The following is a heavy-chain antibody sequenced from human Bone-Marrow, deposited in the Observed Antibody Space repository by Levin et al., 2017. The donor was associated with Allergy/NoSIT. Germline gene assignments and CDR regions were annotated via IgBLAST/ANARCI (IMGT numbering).Heavy chain of an antibody. D-gene: IGHD3-10*01. CDR1: DDSINSGTYY. V-gene: IGHV4-31*03. J-gene: IGHJ6*03. CDR2: ISYSGNI. Sequence: SETLSLTCTVSDDSINSGTYYWSWVRQRPGRGLEWAGYISYSGNIYHNPSLNSRLSISLDTSENPFSLKLRSVTAADTAVYYWAGGVPYHYGSGSYYLDVWGKGTTVTVSS. CDR3: AGGVPYHYGSGSYYLDV.